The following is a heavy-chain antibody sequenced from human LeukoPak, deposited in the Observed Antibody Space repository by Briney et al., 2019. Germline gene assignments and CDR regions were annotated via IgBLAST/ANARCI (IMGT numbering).Heavy chain of an antibody. CDR3: ARSNYVQYGSGTYGTGFDY. D-gene: IGHD3-10*01. CDR1: GFTFTSYA. J-gene: IGHJ4*02. CDR2: LGGSGGNT. V-gene: IGHV3-23*01. Sequence: GGSLRLSCAASGFTFTSYAMRWVRQAPGKGLEWVPGLGGSGGNTHYANSVKGRFPISRDNSRKPLYLDMSRLRDDDTAVYFRARSNYVQYGSGTYGTGFDYWGQGTLVTVSS.